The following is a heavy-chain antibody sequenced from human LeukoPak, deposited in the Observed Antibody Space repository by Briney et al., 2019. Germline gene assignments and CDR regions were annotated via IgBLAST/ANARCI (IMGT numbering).Heavy chain of an antibody. CDR1: GYTFTGYY. V-gene: IGHV1-2*02. CDR3: ARVVDTAMGNYGMDV. CDR2: INPNSGGT. Sequence: GASVKVSCKASGYTFTGYYMHWVRQAPGQGLEWMGWINPNSGGTNYAQKFQGRVTMTRDTSISTAYMELSRLRSDDTAVYYCARVVDTAMGNYGMDVWGQGTTVTVSS. J-gene: IGHJ6*02. D-gene: IGHD5-18*01.